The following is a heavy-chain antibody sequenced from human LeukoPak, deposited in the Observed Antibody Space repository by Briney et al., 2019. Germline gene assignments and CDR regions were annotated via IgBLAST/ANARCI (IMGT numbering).Heavy chain of an antibody. Sequence: ASVKVSCKASGYTFTSYAMHWVRQAPGQRLEWMGWINAGNGNTKYSQKFQGRVTITRDTSASTAYMELSSLRSEDTAVYYCARDGTPRDSSGWYPPFDYWGQGTLVTVSS. V-gene: IGHV1-3*01. CDR3: ARDGTPRDSSGWYPPFDY. J-gene: IGHJ4*02. CDR2: INAGNGNT. CDR1: GYTFTSYA. D-gene: IGHD6-19*01.